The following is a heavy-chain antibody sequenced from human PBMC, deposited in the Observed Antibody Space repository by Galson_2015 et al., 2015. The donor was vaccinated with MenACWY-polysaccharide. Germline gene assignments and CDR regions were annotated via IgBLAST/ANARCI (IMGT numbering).Heavy chain of an antibody. CDR2: IHPYSGGT. J-gene: IGHJ5*01. V-gene: IGHV1-2*02. D-gene: IGHD1-26*01. Sequence: SVKVSCKASGFTFTDIYMHWVRQAPGQGLEWMGWIHPYSGGTNYAQKFQGRVTMTRNTSISAAYTELSGLKSDDTAVYYCATVGVGGPTISWGHGTLVTVSS. CDR1: GFTFTDIY. CDR3: ATVGVGGPTIS.